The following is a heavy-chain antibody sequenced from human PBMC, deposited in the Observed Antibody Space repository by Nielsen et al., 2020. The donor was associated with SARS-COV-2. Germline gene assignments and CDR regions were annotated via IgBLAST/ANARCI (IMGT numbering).Heavy chain of an antibody. J-gene: IGHJ4*02. V-gene: IGHV1-46*01. D-gene: IGHD2-15*01. CDR2: INTRGGST. Sequence: ASVKVSCKASGFTFTIYYMHWVRQAPGQGLEWPGIINTRGGSTSYAQKFQGRVTMTRDTSTSTVYMELSSLRSEDTAVYYCARESSCGGGNCHLDSWGQGSLVTVSS. CDR1: GFTFTIYY. CDR3: ARESSCGGGNCHLDS.